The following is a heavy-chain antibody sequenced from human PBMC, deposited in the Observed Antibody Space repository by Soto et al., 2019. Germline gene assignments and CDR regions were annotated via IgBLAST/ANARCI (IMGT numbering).Heavy chain of an antibody. D-gene: IGHD5-12*01. CDR2: ISYDGSNK. CDR1: GFTFSSYG. Sequence: GGSLRLSCAASGFTFSSYGMHWVRQAPGKGLEWVAVISYDGSNKYYADSVKGRFTISRDNSKNTLYLQMNSLRAEDTAVYYCAKDLSRGYSGYDYYYGMDVWAQRTTVTVSS. CDR3: AKDLSRGYSGYDYYYGMDV. J-gene: IGHJ6*02. V-gene: IGHV3-30*18.